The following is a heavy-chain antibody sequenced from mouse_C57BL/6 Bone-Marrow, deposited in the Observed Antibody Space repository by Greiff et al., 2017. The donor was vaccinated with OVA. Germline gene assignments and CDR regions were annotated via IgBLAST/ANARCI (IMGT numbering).Heavy chain of an antibody. CDR3: ARWPYDYDEGGLYAMDY. J-gene: IGHJ4*01. V-gene: IGHV1-72*01. Sequence: QVQLQQPGAELVKPGASVKLSCKASGYTFTSYWMHWVKQRPGRGLEWIGRIDPNSGGTKYNEKFKSKATLTVDKPSSTAYMQLSSLTSEDSAIYYCARWPYDYDEGGLYAMDYWGQGTSVTVSS. D-gene: IGHD2-4*01. CDR1: GYTFTSYW. CDR2: IDPNSGGT.